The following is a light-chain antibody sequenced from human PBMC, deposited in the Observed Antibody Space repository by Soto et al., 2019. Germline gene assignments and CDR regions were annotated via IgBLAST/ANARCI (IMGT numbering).Light chain of an antibody. Sequence: QSALTQPASVSGSPGRSITISCTGTSSDVGGYDYVSWHQQHPGKAPKLMIYEVNTRPSGVSNRFSGSKSGNTASLTISGLQAEDEADYYCCSYTSSGAHVFGGGTKLTVL. CDR2: EVN. CDR1: SSDVGGYDY. J-gene: IGLJ2*01. CDR3: CSYTSSGAHV. V-gene: IGLV2-14*01.